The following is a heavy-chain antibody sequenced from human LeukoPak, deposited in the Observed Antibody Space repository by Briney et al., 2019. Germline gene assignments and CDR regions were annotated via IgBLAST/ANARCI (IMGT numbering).Heavy chain of an antibody. V-gene: IGHV1-18*01. CDR1: GYTFTSYG. Sequence: ASVKVSCKASGYTFTSYGISWVRQAPGQRLEWMGWISAYNGNTNYAQKLQGRVTMTTDTSTSTAYMELRSLRSDDTAVYYCARAKYCSGGSCYWYNWFDPWGQGTLVTVSS. CDR3: ARAKYCSGGSCYWYNWFDP. J-gene: IGHJ5*02. CDR2: ISAYNGNT. D-gene: IGHD2-15*01.